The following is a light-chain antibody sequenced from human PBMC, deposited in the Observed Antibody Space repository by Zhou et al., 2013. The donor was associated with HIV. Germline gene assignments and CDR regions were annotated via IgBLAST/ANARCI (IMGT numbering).Light chain of an antibody. CDR1: QSVSIN. V-gene: IGKV3-15*01. CDR3: QEYDNWPPRWT. Sequence: EILMTQSPATLSVSPGERATLSCRASQSVSINLAWYQQKPGQAPRLLIFGASTRATGIPARFSGSGSGTEFTLTISSVQSGDFATYYCQEYDNWPPRWTFGQGTKVEIK. CDR2: GAS. J-gene: IGKJ1*01.